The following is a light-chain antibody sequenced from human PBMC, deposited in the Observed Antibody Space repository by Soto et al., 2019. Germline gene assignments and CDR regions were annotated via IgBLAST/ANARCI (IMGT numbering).Light chain of an antibody. CDR1: SSDVGGYNY. CDR2: EDS. V-gene: IGLV2-14*01. CDR3: SSYTRSSSLV. J-gene: IGLJ1*01. Sequence: QSVLTQPASVSGSPGQSITISCTGTSSDVGGYNYVSWYQQHPGKAPKLMIYEDSNRPSGVSNRFSGSKSGNTASLTISGLQAEDEADYYCSSYTRSSSLVFGTGTKVTVL.